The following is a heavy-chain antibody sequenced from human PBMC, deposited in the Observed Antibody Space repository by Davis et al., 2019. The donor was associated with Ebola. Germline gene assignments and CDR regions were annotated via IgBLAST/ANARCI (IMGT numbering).Heavy chain of an antibody. CDR2: IKQDGSEK. CDR3: ARGSLRVTTFSGAY. CDR1: GFTFSSYW. J-gene: IGHJ4*02. V-gene: IGHV3-7*04. D-gene: IGHD4-11*01. Sequence: GGSLRLSCAASGFTFSSYWMNWARQAPGKGLEWVANIKQDGSEKYYVDSVKGRFTISRDNAKNTLYLQMNSLRAEDTAVYYCARGSLRVTTFSGAYWGQGTLVTVSS.